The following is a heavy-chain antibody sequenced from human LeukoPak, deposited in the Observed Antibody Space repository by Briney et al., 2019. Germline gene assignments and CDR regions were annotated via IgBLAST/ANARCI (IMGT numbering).Heavy chain of an antibody. CDR3: ARGDYYGSGNYYKKTVDF. CDR2: ISAYNGNT. V-gene: IGHV1-18*01. Sequence: ASVTVSCMASGYTFTSYGISWVRQAPGQGLEWMGWISAYNGNTNYAQKLQGRVTMTTDTSTSTAYMELRSLRSDDTAVYFCARGDYYGSGNYYKKTVDFWGQGTLVTVSS. D-gene: IGHD3-10*01. J-gene: IGHJ4*02. CDR1: GYTFTSYG.